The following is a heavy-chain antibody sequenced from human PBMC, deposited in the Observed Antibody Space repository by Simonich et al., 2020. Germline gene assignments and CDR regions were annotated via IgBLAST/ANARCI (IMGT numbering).Heavy chain of an antibody. J-gene: IGHJ6*02. CDR3: AGGVYCSSTSCSTYYYYGMDV. CDR2: ISSSSSYI. Sequence: EVQLVESGGGLVKPGGSLRLSCAASGFTFSSYSMNWVRQAPGKGLEWVSSISSSSSYIYYADSVKGRFTNSGDNAKNSLYLQMNSLRAEDTAVYYCAGGVYCSSTSCSTYYYYGMDVWGQGTTVTVSS. D-gene: IGHD2-2*01. V-gene: IGHV3-21*01. CDR1: GFTFSSYS.